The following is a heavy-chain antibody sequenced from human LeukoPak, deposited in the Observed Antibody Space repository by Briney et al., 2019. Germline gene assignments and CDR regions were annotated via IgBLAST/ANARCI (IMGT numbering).Heavy chain of an antibody. CDR1: GFTLRSYT. CDR2: IGISSNKI. V-gene: IGHV3-21*04. Sequence: PGGSLRLSYAASGFTLRSYTMNWVRQAPGKGLEWVSSIGISSNKIYYADSVKGRFIISRDNAKNSVYLQMNSLRAEDTAAYYCAKDAVRGSGRINWFDSWGQGTLVTVSS. D-gene: IGHD3-10*01. CDR3: AKDAVRGSGRINWFDS. J-gene: IGHJ5*01.